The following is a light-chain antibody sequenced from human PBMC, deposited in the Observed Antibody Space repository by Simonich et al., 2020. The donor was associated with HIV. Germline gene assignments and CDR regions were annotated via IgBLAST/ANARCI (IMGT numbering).Light chain of an antibody. CDR3: SSYTSSSTYV. J-gene: IGLJ1*01. CDR1: SSDVGGYNY. V-gene: IGLV2-14*01. Sequence: QSALTQPASVSGSPGPSITISCTVNSSDVGGYNYVSWYQKYPGKAPKIIIYDFNKRPAGISNRFAGSKSGNTASLTSSGLQAEDEADYYCSSYTSSSTYVFGTGTKVTVL. CDR2: DFN.